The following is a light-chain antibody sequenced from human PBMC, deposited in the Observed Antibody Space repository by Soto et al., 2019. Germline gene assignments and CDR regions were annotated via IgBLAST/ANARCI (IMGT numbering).Light chain of an antibody. CDR1: QSVNNN. Sequence: EIVVTQSPATLSVSPGERATHSCRASQSVNNNLAWYHQKPGQAPRLLIYGASTRATGVPARFSGSGSGTEFTLTISSLQSEDFAVYYCQQYNNWPWTFGQGTKVDI. CDR3: QQYNNWPWT. CDR2: GAS. V-gene: IGKV3-15*01. J-gene: IGKJ1*01.